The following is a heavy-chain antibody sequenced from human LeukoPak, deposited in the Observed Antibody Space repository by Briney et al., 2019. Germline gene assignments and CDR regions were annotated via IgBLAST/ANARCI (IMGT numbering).Heavy chain of an antibody. V-gene: IGHV3-21*01. J-gene: IGHJ5*02. D-gene: IGHD6-6*01. CDR1: GFTFSSYS. CDR2: ISSSSSYI. CDR3: ARGGPGSSADWFDP. Sequence: PGGSLRLSCAASGFTFSSYSMTWVRQAPGRGLEWVSSISSSSSYIYYADSVKGRFTISRDNAKNSLYLQMNSLRAEDTAVYYCARGGPGSSADWFDPWGQGTLVTVSS.